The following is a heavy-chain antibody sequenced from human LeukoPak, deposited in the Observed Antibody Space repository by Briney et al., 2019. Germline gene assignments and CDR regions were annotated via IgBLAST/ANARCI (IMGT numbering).Heavy chain of an antibody. V-gene: IGHV3-11*03. CDR1: GLTFSDYY. J-gene: IGHJ4*02. Sequence: GGSLRLSCAASGLTFSDYYMSWIRQAPGKGLEWISFISSSSTYTDYADSVKGRFTISRDNANDSLYLQMNSLRAEDTAVYYCATLLRSQLVSVADYWGQGTLVTVSS. CDR3: ATLLRSQLVSVADY. D-gene: IGHD6-13*01. CDR2: ISSSSTYT.